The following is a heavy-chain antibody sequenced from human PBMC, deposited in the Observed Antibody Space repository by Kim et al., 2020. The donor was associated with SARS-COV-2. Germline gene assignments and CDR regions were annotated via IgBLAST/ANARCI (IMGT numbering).Heavy chain of an antibody. D-gene: IGHD1-1*01. V-gene: IGHV1-46*01. Sequence: EQKFQGGVHMTRDTSTSTVYMELSSLRSEDTAVYYCARDEGRRKRYGMDVWGQGTTVTVSS. CDR3: ARDEGRRKRYGMDV. J-gene: IGHJ6*02.